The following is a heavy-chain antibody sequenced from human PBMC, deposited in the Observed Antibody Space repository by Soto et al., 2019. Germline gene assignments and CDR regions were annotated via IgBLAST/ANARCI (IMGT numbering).Heavy chain of an antibody. D-gene: IGHD2-21*02. V-gene: IGHV3-30-3*01. CDR3: ARAHDAVTAIPYYFDY. J-gene: IGHJ4*02. CDR2: ISYDGSNK. CDR1: GFTFSSYA. Sequence: QVQLVESGGGVVQPGRSLRLSCAASGFTFSSYAMHWVRQAPGKGLEWVAVISYDGSNKYYADSVKGRFTISRDNSKNTLYLQMNSLRTEDTAVYYCARAHDAVTAIPYYFDYWGQGTLVTVSS.